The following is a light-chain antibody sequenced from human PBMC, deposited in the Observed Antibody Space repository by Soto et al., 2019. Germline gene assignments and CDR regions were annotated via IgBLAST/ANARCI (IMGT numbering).Light chain of an antibody. CDR2: EVS. CDR3: SSYTSSSRV. CDR1: SSEVGGYNY. J-gene: IGLJ1*01. V-gene: IGLV2-14*01. Sequence: QSVLTQPASVSGSPGQSITISCTGTSSEVGGYNYVSWYQQHPGKAPKLMIYEVSNRPSGVSNRFSGSKSGNTASLTISGLQAEDEADYYCSSYTSSSRVFGTGTKVTVL.